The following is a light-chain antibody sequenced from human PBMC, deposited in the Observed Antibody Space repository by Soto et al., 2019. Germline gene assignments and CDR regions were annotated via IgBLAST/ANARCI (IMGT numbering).Light chain of an antibody. J-gene: IGKJ4*01. CDR3: QQRSSWPLT. CDR1: QTVGSF. V-gene: IGKV3-11*01. Sequence: EIVLTQSPATLSLSPGERATLPCRASQTVGSFLAWYQQKPGQAPRLLIYGASNRATGIPARFSGSGSGTDFSLTISSLEPEDFAVYYCQQRSSWPLTFGGGTKVEIK. CDR2: GAS.